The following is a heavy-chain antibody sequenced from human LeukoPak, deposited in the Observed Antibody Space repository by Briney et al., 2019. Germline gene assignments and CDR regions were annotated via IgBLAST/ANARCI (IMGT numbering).Heavy chain of an antibody. D-gene: IGHD1-1*01. V-gene: IGHV4-59*01. Sequence: SETLSLTCTVSGGSISSYYWSWLRQPPGKGLEWIGYIYYSGSTNYNPSLKSRVTISVDTSKNQFSLKLSSVTAADTAVYYCARDGGTTQLNFDYWGQGTLVTVSS. CDR1: GGSISSYY. J-gene: IGHJ4*02. CDR3: ARDGGTTQLNFDY. CDR2: IYYSGST.